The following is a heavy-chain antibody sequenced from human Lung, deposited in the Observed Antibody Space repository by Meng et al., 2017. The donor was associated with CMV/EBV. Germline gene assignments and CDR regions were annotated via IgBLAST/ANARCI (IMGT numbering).Heavy chain of an antibody. Sequence: QVQLVQLGAEVKKPGSSWKVACKTSGDSFSTQTFSWVRQAPGQGLEWMGGLIAVFDKTKAAPRFQDRVTFTADESTSTAYMELSSLTFDDTAVYFCARGRRNEPLFDYWGQGTLVTVSS. V-gene: IGHV1-69*13. J-gene: IGHJ4*02. CDR1: GDSFSTQT. CDR3: ARGRRNEPLFDY. CDR2: LIAVFDKT. D-gene: IGHD1-14*01.